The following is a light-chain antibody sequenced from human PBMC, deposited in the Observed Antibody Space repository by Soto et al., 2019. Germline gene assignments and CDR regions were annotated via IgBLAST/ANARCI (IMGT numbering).Light chain of an antibody. J-gene: IGKJ4*01. CDR3: LQDYVYPLP. CDR2: AAS. Sequence: IQMTHSPSAMSASVGHKVTITYRASHGISNYLAWFQQKPGKVPKRLIYAASSLQNGVPSRFSGSGSGTEFTLTISSLQPEDFATYYCLQDYVYPLPFGGRTKAAIK. V-gene: IGKV1-17*03. CDR1: HGISNY.